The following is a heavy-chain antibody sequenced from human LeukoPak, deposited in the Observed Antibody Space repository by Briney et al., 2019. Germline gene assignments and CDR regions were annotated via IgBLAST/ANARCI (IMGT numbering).Heavy chain of an antibody. D-gene: IGHD3-9*01. CDR3: ARVYYDILTGYSNDY. J-gene: IGHJ4*02. Sequence: ASVKVSCKASGYTFTGYYMHWVRQAPGQGLEWMGWINPNSGGTNYAQKFQGRVTMTRDTSISTAYMELSRLRSDDTAVYYCARVYYDILTGYSNDYWGQGTLVTVSS. CDR2: INPNSGGT. CDR1: GYTFTGYY. V-gene: IGHV1-2*02.